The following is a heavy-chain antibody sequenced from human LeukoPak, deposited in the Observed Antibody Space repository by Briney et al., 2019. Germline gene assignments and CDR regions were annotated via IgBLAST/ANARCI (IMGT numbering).Heavy chain of an antibody. V-gene: IGHV3-21*01. CDR1: GFTFSSYS. D-gene: IGHD3-22*01. CDR3: ARVDDSTPFITAAFDY. CDR2: ISSSSSYI. Sequence: PGGSLRLSCAASGFTFSSYSMNWVRQAPGKGLEWVSSISSSSSYIYYADSVKGRLTISRDNAKNSLYLQMNSLRAEDTAVYYCARVDDSTPFITAAFDYWGQGTLVTVSS. J-gene: IGHJ4*02.